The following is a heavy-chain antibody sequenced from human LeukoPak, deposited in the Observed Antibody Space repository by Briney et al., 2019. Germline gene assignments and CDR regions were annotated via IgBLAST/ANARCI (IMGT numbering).Heavy chain of an antibody. V-gene: IGHV4-59*01. CDR3: ARPIAVAAIDAFDI. D-gene: IGHD6-19*01. J-gene: IGHJ3*02. Sequence: SETLSLTCTVSGGSISSYYWSWIRQPPGKGLEWIGYIYYSGSTNYNPSLKSRVTISLDTSKNQFSLKLSSVTAADTAVYYCARPIAVAAIDAFDIWGQGTMVTVSS. CDR2: IYYSGST. CDR1: GGSISSYY.